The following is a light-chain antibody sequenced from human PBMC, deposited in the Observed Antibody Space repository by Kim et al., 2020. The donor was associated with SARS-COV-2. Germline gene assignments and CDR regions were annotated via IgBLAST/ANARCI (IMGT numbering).Light chain of an antibody. J-gene: IGLJ2*01. CDR2: STN. CDR1: SGSVSTSYY. Sequence: QTVVTQEPSVSVSPGGTVTLTCGLSSGSVSTSYYPSWYQLTPGQAPRTLIYSTNSRSSGVPDRFSGSILGNKAALTITGAQADDESDYYCVLYMGSGICVFGGGTKLTVL. V-gene: IGLV8-61*01. CDR3: VLYMGSGICV.